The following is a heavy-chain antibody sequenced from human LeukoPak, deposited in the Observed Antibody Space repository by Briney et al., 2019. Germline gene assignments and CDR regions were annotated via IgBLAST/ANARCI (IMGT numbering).Heavy chain of an antibody. CDR2: ISGSGGST. Sequence: SGGSLRLSCAASGFTFSSYAMSWVRQAPGKGLEWVSAISGSGGSTYYADSVKGRFTISRDNSKSTLYLQMNSLRAEDTAVYYCAKDPYYYDSSGYYRYYFDYWGQGTLVTVSS. D-gene: IGHD3-22*01. CDR1: GFTFSSYA. V-gene: IGHV3-23*01. J-gene: IGHJ4*02. CDR3: AKDPYYYDSSGYYRYYFDY.